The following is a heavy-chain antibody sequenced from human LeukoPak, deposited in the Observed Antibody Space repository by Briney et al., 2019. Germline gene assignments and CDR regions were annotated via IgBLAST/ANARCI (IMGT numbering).Heavy chain of an antibody. CDR1: GYTFTSYG. CDR3: ARDGCSSTSCYDDAFDI. J-gene: IGHJ3*02. D-gene: IGHD2-2*01. V-gene: IGHV1-69*13. Sequence: GATVKVSCKASGYTFTSYGISWVRQAPEQGLEWMGGIIPIFGTANYAQKFQGRVTITADESTSTAYMELSSLRSEDTAVYYCARDGCSSTSCYDDAFDIWGQRTMVTVSS. CDR2: IIPIFGTA.